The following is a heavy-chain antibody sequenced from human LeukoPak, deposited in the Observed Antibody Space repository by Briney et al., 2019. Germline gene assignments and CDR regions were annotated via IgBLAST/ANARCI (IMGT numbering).Heavy chain of an antibody. CDR3: ARGSCSSTSCGRNWFDP. Sequence: PSETLSLTCAVYGGSFSGYYWSWIRQPPGKGLEWIGEINHSGSTNYNPSLKSRVTISVDTSKNQFSLKLSSVTAADTAVYYCARGSCSSTSCGRNWFDPWGQGTLVTVSS. V-gene: IGHV4-34*01. CDR1: GGSFSGYY. J-gene: IGHJ5*02. CDR2: INHSGST. D-gene: IGHD2-2*01.